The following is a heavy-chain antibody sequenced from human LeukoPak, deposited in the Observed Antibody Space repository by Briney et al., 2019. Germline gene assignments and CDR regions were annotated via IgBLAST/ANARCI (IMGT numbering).Heavy chain of an antibody. Sequence: ASETLSLTCTVSGGSISSYYWSWIRQPPGKGLEWIGEINHSGSTNYNPSLKSRVTISVDTSKNQFSLKLSSVTAADTAVYFCARALTTVTTFHYFYYSMDVWGQGTTVTVSS. CDR3: ARALTTVTTFHYFYYSMDV. CDR2: INHSGST. D-gene: IGHD4-11*01. V-gene: IGHV4-34*01. J-gene: IGHJ6*02. CDR1: GGSISSYY.